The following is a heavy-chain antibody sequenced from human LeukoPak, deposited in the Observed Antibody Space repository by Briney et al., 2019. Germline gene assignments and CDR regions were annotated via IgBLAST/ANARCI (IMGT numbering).Heavy chain of an antibody. CDR2: IKSRTDGGTI. D-gene: IGHD1-26*01. J-gene: IGHJ4*02. V-gene: IGHV3-15*01. CDR3: TTAVNGSYFD. CDR1: GFTFNYSW. Sequence: GGSLRLSCAASGFTFNYSWMTWVRQAPGKGLEGVGRIKSRTDGGTIDYAAPVKGKFTISRDDSKNTLYVQMNSLKIEDTAVYYCTTAVNGSYFDWGQGTLVTVSS.